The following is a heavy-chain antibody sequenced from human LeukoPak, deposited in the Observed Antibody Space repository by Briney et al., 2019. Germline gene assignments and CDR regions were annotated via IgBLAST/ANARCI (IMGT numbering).Heavy chain of an antibody. Sequence: SETLSLTCTVSSSSISSYYWSWIRQPPGKGLEWIGYVYYNGSANYNPSLKSRVTISVDTSKNQFSLKLSSVTAADTAVYYCARHEKLGQFDYWGQGTLVTVSS. J-gene: IGHJ4*02. D-gene: IGHD3-10*01. CDR1: SSSISSYY. CDR2: VYYNGSA. V-gene: IGHV4-59*08. CDR3: ARHEKLGQFDY.